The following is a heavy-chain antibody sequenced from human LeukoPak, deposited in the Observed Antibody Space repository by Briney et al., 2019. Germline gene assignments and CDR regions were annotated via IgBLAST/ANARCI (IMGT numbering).Heavy chain of an antibody. CDR3: ARATDVLRYFDWFYFDY. CDR2: INPNSGGT. J-gene: IGHJ4*02. V-gene: IGHV1-2*04. Sequence: ASVKVSCKASGYTFTGYYMHWVRQAPGQGLEWMGRINPNSGGTNYAQKFQGWVTMTRDTSISTAYMELSRLRSDDTAVYYCARATDVLRYFDWFYFDYWGQGTLVTVSS. CDR1: GYTFTGYY. D-gene: IGHD3-9*01.